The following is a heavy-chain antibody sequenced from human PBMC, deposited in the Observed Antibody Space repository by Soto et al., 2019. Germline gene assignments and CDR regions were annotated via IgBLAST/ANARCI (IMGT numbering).Heavy chain of an antibody. Sequence: EVQLLESGGGWLQPGGSLRLSCAASGFTFSSYAMNWVRQAPGKGLEWVSGITGSGAGSYYSDSVKGRFTISRDNSKNRLYLQMTTLRAEDTDVYYSAKAYSNRWPHDWFYPWGQGTLVTVSS. CDR3: AKAYSNRWPHDWFYP. D-gene: IGHD6-13*01. CDR2: ITGSGAGS. V-gene: IGHV3-23*01. J-gene: IGHJ5*02. CDR1: GFTFSSYA.